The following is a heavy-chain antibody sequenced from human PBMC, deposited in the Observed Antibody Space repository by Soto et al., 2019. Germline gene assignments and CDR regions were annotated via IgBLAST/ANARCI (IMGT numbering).Heavy chain of an antibody. V-gene: IGHV1-69*08. J-gene: IGHJ5*02. CDR1: GGTFSSYT. CDR2: IIPILGIA. D-gene: IGHD3-3*01. CDR3: ARDQDDFWSGYSALGWFDP. Sequence: QVQLVQSGAEVKKPGSSVKVSCKASGGTFSSYTISWVRQAPGQGLEWMGRIIPILGIANYAQKFQGRVTITADKATSTAYMELSSLRSEDTAVYYCARDQDDFWSGYSALGWFDPWGQGTLVTVSS.